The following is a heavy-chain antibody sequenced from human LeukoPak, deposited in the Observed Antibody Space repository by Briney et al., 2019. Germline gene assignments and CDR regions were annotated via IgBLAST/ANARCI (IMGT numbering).Heavy chain of an antibody. J-gene: IGHJ3*02. CDR1: GGSISSYY. CDR2: IYTSGST. D-gene: IGHD3-9*01. Sequence: SETLSLTCTVSGGSISSYYWSWIRQPAGKGLEWISRIYTSGSTNYNPSLKSRVTMSVDTSKNQFSLKLSSVTAADTAVYYCARVARYYDILTGYYLGAFDIWGQGTMVTVSS. CDR3: ARVARYYDILTGYYLGAFDI. V-gene: IGHV4-4*07.